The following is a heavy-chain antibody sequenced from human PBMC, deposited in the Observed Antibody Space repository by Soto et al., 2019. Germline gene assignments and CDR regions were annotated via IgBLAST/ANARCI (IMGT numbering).Heavy chain of an antibody. V-gene: IGHV4-4*07. CDR1: GGSISSYY. J-gene: IGHJ4*02. CDR2: IHTTDGT. D-gene: IGHD6-13*01. Sequence: KPSETLSLTCTVSGGSISSYYWSWIRQPAGKGMEWIGRIHTTDGTNYNPPLKSRVTMSIDTSNNQFSLKLSSLTAADTAVYYCARALSSAAGLYFDFWGQGTLVTVSS. CDR3: ARALSSAAGLYFDF.